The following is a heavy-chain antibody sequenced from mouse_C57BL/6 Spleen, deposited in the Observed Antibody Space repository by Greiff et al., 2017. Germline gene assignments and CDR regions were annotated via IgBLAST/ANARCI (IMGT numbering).Heavy chain of an antibody. CDR3: ARTYYDGSNPHYYAMDY. CDR1: GFTFSDYG. V-gene: IGHV5-17*01. CDR2: ISSGSSTI. Sequence: EVKVVESGGDLVKPGGSLKLSCAASGFTFSDYGMHWVRQAPEKGLEWVAYISSGSSTIYSADTVKGRFTISRDTAKNTLFMQMTSLRSEDTDMYYYARTYYDGSNPHYYAMDYWGQGTSVSVSS. J-gene: IGHJ4*01. D-gene: IGHD1-1*01.